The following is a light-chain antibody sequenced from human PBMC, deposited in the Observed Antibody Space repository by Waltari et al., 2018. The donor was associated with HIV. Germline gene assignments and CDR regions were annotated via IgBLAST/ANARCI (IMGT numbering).Light chain of an antibody. CDR3: SSYTSSSTPYV. Sequence: QSALTQPASVSGYPGQSITISCTGTSSDVGGYNYDSWYQQHPGKAPKLMIDEVSNRPSGVSNRFSGSKSGNTASLTISGLQAEDEADYYCSSYTSSSTPYVFGTGTKVTVL. V-gene: IGLV2-14*01. CDR1: SSDVGGYNY. CDR2: EVS. J-gene: IGLJ1*01.